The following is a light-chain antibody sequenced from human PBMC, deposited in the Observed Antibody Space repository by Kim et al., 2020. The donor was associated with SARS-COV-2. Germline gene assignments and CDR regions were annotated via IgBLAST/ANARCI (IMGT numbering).Light chain of an antibody. Sequence: DIQMTQSPSSLSASVGDRVTITCRSSQDISKLLAWYQQKPGKAPNLLIFRAYVLQSGVPSRFSGGGSGTDFTLTISSLQPEDVATYYCQRYNTAPWTFGQVTKVDIK. J-gene: IGKJ1*01. V-gene: IGKV1-27*01. CDR2: RAY. CDR3: QRYNTAPWT. CDR1: QDISKL.